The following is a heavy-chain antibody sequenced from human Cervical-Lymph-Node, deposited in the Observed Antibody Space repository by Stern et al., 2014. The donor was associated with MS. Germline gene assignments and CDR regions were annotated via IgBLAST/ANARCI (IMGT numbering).Heavy chain of an antibody. V-gene: IGHV4-59*01. CDR2: IYYSGST. CDR3: ARATDILTGHYPYYFDY. CDR1: GGSIRSYY. Sequence: VQLVESGPGLVKPSETLSLTCSVSGGSIRSYYWSWIRQPPGKGLEWIGYIYYSGSTNYNPSLKSRVTISVDTSKNQFSLKLSPVTAADTAVYYCARATDILTGHYPYYFDYWGQGTLVTVSS. J-gene: IGHJ4*02. D-gene: IGHD3-9*01.